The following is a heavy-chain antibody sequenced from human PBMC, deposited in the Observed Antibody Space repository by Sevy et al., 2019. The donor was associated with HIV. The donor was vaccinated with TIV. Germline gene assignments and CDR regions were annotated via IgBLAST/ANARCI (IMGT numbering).Heavy chain of an antibody. J-gene: IGHJ6*02. CDR1: GFTFSSHW. CDR2: INSHGTIT. Sequence: GSLRLSCAVSGFTFSSHWMFWVRQAPGKGLVWVSHINSHGTITNYADSVKGRFAISRDNTENTIYLQMNSLRAEDTAVYYCARGQLLQFLEWPSYGLDVWGQGTTVTVSS. D-gene: IGHD3-3*01. V-gene: IGHV3-74*01. CDR3: ARGQLLQFLEWPSYGLDV.